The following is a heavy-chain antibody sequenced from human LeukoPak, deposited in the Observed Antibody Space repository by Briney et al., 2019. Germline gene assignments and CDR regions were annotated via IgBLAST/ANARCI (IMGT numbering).Heavy chain of an antibody. J-gene: IGHJ4*02. V-gene: IGHV1-18*01. CDR2: ISAYNGNT. CDR3: ARATSVYYDSSGYYHEPPHTFDY. Sequence: GASVKVSCKASGYTFTSYGISWVRQAPGQGLEWMGWISAYNGNTNYAQKLQGRVTMTTDTSTSTAYMELRGLRSDDTAVYYCARATSVYYDSSGYYHEPPHTFDYWGQGTLVTVSS. CDR1: GYTFTSYG. D-gene: IGHD3-22*01.